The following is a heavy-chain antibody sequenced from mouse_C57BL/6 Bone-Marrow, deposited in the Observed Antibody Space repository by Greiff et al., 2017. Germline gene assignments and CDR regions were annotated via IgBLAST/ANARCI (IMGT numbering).Heavy chain of an antibody. Sequence: VQLQQSGTVLARPGASVKMSCKTSGYTFTSYWMHWVKQRPGQGLEWIGAIYPGNSDTSYNQKFKGKAKLTAVTSASTAYMELSSLTNEDSSVYYCSKRGIYYDPPDYWGQVTSVTVSS. CDR3: SKRGIYYDPPDY. CDR2: IYPGNSDT. CDR1: GYTFTSYW. V-gene: IGHV1-5*01. D-gene: IGHD2-4*01. J-gene: IGHJ4*01.